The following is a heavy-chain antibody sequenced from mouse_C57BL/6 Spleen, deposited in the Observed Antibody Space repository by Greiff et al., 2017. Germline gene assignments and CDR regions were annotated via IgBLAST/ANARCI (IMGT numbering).Heavy chain of an antibody. V-gene: IGHV1-81*01. CDR2: IYPRSGNT. J-gene: IGHJ3*01. CDR3: ARKYDYDDGFAY. D-gene: IGHD2-4*01. CDR1: GYTFTSYG. Sequence: VQGVESGAELARPGASVKLSCKASGYTFTSYGISWVKQRTGQGLEWIGEIYPRSGNTYYNEKFKGKATLTADKSSSTAYMELRSLTSEDSAVYFCARKYDYDDGFAYWGQGTLVTVSA.